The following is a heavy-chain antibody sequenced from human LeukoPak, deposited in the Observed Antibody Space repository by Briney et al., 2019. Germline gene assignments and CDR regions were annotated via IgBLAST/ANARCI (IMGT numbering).Heavy chain of an antibody. CDR2: ISGSGGIT. D-gene: IGHD6-13*01. J-gene: IGHJ4*02. CDR1: GFTFSSYD. CDR3: AKLGSSWYYFDY. Sequence: GGSLRLACAASGFTFSSYDMIWVRQAPGKGPEWVSDISGSGGITNYADSVKGRFIISRDSSKETLDLQMNSLRVEDTAVYYCAKLGSSWYYFDYWGQGTLVTVSS. V-gene: IGHV3-23*01.